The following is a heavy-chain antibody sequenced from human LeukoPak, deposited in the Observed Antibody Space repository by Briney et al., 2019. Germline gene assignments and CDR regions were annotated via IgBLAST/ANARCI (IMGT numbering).Heavy chain of an antibody. CDR3: ARLLPASRHYFDY. D-gene: IGHD2-15*01. CDR2: IYGAGAT. J-gene: IGHJ4*02. CDR1: GFTVSDDY. V-gene: IGHV3-53*01. Sequence: QPGGSLTLSCAASGFTVSDDYLAWVRQAPGTGLEWISVIYGAGATYYADSVKGRFTISRDGSKNMLFLQLTNLSPEDGAVYYCARLLPASRHYFDYWGQGTPVTVSS.